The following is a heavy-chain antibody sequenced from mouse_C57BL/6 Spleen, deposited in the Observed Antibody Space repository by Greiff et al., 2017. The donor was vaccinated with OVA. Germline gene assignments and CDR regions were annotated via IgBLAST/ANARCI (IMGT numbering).Heavy chain of an antibody. CDR1: GFTFTDYY. Sequence: EVHLVESGGGLVQPGGSLSLSCAASGFTFTDYYMSWVRQPPGKALEWLGFIRNKANGYTTEYSVSVKGRFTISRDNSQSILYLQMNARRAEDSATYYCARYHYYGSSYRWYFDVWGTGTTVTVSS. D-gene: IGHD1-1*01. CDR3: ARYHYYGSSYRWYFDV. J-gene: IGHJ1*03. V-gene: IGHV7-3*01. CDR2: IRNKANGYTT.